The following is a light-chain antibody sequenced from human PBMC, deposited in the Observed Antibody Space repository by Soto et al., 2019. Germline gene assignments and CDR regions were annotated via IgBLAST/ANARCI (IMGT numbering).Light chain of an antibody. Sequence: EIVMTQSPATLSVSPGERATLSCSASQTVKNNLAWYQRKPGQAPRLLIYGASATATGIPARFSGSGSGTEYAPTISCLQSEHFAVYYSQQYKSWPLRVGGGTKVEIK. CDR1: QTVKNN. CDR3: QQYKSWPLR. J-gene: IGKJ4*02. V-gene: IGKV3-15*01. CDR2: GAS.